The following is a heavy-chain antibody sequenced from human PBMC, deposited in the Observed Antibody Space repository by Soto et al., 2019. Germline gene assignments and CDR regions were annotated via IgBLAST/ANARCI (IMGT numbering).Heavy chain of an antibody. V-gene: IGHV4-39*02. CDR3: ARDGVTMGP. J-gene: IGHJ5*02. CDR1: GGSISSSSYY. CDR2: IYYSGST. D-gene: IGHD3-10*01. Sequence: PSETLSLTCTVSGGSISSSSYYWGWIRQPPGKGLEWIGSIYYSGSTYYNPSLKSRVTISVDTSKNQFSLKLSSVTAADTVVYYCARDGVTMGPWGQGTLVTVSS.